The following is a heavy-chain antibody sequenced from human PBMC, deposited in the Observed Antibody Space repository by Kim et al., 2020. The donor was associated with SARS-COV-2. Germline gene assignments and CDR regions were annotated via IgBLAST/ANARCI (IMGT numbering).Heavy chain of an antibody. CDR2: IGTAGDT. CDR1: GFTFSSYD. Sequence: GGSLRLSCAASGFTFSSYDMHWVRQATGKGLEWVSAIGTAGDTYYPGSVKGRFTISRENAKNSLYLQMNSLRAGDTAVNYCARGSWYSSSSWFDPWGQGTLVTVSS. D-gene: IGHD6-13*01. CDR3: ARGSWYSSSSWFDP. J-gene: IGHJ5*02. V-gene: IGHV3-13*01.